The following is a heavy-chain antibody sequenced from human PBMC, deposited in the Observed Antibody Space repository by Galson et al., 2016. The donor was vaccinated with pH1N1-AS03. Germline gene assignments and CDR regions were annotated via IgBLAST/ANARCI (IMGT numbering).Heavy chain of an antibody. J-gene: IGHJ4*02. D-gene: IGHD3-16*01. Sequence: SLRLSCAASGFTFNSYSMNWVRQAPGKGLAWISYISPTSNTIYYADSVRGRFTISRDNAKDSLYLQLNSLRADDTAIYYCARPTVPGGEVDLYWGQGTLVTVSS. V-gene: IGHV3-48*01. CDR2: ISPTSNTI. CDR1: GFTFNSYS. CDR3: ARPTVPGGEVDLY.